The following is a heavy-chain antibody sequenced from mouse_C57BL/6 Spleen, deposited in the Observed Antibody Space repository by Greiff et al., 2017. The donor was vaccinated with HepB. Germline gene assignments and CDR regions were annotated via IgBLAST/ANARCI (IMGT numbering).Heavy chain of an antibody. D-gene: IGHD1-1*01. Sequence: VQLQQSGPELVKPGASVKISCKASGYAFSSSWMNWVKQRPGKGLEWIGRIYPGDGDTNYNGKFKGKATLTADKSSSTAYMQLSSLTSEDSAVYFCARSRITTVVGWYVDVWGTGTTVTVSS. CDR1: GYAFSSSW. CDR2: IYPGDGDT. J-gene: IGHJ1*03. CDR3: ARSRITTVVGWYVDV. V-gene: IGHV1-82*01.